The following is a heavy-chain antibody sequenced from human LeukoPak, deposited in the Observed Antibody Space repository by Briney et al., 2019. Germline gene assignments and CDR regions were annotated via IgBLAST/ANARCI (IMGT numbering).Heavy chain of an antibody. CDR3: ARGGAARPDY. J-gene: IGHJ4*02. CDR2: ISASGGRT. Sequence: GGSLRLSCEGSGFTFSNYAMSWVRQAPGKRPEWVSGISASGGRTHYADSVKGRFIISRDNSKNTVFLQMNSLRAEDTAVYYCARGGAARPDYWGQGTLVTVSS. V-gene: IGHV3-23*01. D-gene: IGHD6-6*01. CDR1: GFTFSNYA.